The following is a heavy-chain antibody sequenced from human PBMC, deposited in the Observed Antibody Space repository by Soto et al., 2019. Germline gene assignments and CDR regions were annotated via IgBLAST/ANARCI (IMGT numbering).Heavy chain of an antibody. CDR2: ITYDGSFK. V-gene: IGHV3-30*04. CDR3: ARLAEWQCEQWLGPDY. Sequence: QVQLVESGGGVVQPGRSLRLSCAASGFTFSNYAMHWVRQAPGKGLEWVAVITYDGSFKYYADSVKGRFTISRDNSKNTLYLQMNSLRPEDTAVYYCARLAEWQCEQWLGPDYWGQGTLVTVSS. D-gene: IGHD6-19*01. J-gene: IGHJ4*02. CDR1: GFTFSNYA.